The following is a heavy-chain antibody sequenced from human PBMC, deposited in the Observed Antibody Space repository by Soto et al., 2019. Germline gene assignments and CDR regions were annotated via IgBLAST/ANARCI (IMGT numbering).Heavy chain of an antibody. CDR2: INAGNGNT. CDR1: GYTFTSYA. D-gene: IGHD2-2*01. V-gene: IGHV1-3*01. J-gene: IGHJ6*02. CDR3: ARDNRYCSSTSCYDYYYYGMDV. Sequence: ASVKVSCKASGYTFTSYAMHWVRQAPGQRLEWMGWINAGNGNTKYSQKFQGRVTITRDTSASTAYMELSSLRSEDTAVYYCARDNRYCSSTSCYDYYYYGMDVWGQGTTVTVSS.